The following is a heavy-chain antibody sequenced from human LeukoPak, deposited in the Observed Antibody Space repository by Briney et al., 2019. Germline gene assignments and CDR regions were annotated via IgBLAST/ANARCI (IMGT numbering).Heavy chain of an antibody. J-gene: IGHJ6*03. Sequence: SETLSLTCTVSGYSISSNYYWGWVRQPPGKGLEWIGSGHHSGSTFYNPSLKSRVTISVDTSKNQFSLKVTYVTATDTAVYYCARDGSRGGFWSGSSLHSMDVWAKGPRSPSP. V-gene: IGHV4-38-2*02. CDR2: GHHSGST. CDR1: GYSISSNYY. D-gene: IGHD3-3*01. CDR3: ARDGSRGGFWSGSSLHSMDV.